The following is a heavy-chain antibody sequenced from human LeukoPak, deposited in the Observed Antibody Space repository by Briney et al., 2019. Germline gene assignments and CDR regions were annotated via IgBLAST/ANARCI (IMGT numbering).Heavy chain of an antibody. CDR3: AKRGSYCFDY. CDR1: GFTFSSYA. J-gene: IGHJ4*02. Sequence: GGSLRLSCAASGFTFSSYAMSWVRQAPGQGLEWVSVIGGGGGATYFADSVKGRFTINRDNSKNTLYLQMNSLRAEDSAVYYCAKRGSYCFDYWGQGTLVTVSS. V-gene: IGHV3-23*01. CDR2: IGGGGGAT. D-gene: IGHD3-10*01.